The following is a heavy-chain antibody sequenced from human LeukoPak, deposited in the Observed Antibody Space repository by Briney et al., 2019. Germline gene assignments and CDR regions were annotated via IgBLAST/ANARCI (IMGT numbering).Heavy chain of an antibody. J-gene: IGHJ4*02. D-gene: IGHD3-9*01. CDR1: GYTFTSYG. Sequence: ASVKVSCKASGYTFTSYGISWVRQAPGQGLEWMGWISAYNGNTNYAQKLQGRVTMTTDTSTSTAYMELRSLRSDDTAVYYCARKGNSILTGYYHFDYWGQGTLVTVSS. CDR3: ARKGNSILTGYYHFDY. V-gene: IGHV1-18*01. CDR2: ISAYNGNT.